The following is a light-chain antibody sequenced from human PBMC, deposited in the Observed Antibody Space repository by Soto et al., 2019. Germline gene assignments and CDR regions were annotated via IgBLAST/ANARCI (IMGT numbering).Light chain of an antibody. CDR3: QQSGTSPRT. J-gene: IGKJ1*01. V-gene: IGKV3-20*01. CDR1: QSGSSSS. CDR2: GAS. Sequence: IGLTQSTGRLSLSPGARAIPPHRSRQSGSSSSLALYQQKPGQAPRLIIYGASNRATGIPDRFSGSGSGTDFTLTISSLEPEDFAVYYCQQSGTSPRTFGQGTKVDIK.